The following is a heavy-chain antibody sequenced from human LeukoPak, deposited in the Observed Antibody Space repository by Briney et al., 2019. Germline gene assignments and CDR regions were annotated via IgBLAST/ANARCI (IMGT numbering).Heavy chain of an antibody. J-gene: IGHJ4*02. CDR1: GGSISSYY. D-gene: IGHD6-13*01. Sequence: RSSETLSLTCTVSGGSISSYYWGWIRQPPGKGLEWIGTMYYSGSTHYNPSLKSRVTISEDTSKNQFSLKLNSVIAADTAVFYCARGIGYSSRLYRGTPFDYWGQGTLVTVSS. CDR2: MYYSGST. V-gene: IGHV4-39*07. CDR3: ARGIGYSSRLYRGTPFDY.